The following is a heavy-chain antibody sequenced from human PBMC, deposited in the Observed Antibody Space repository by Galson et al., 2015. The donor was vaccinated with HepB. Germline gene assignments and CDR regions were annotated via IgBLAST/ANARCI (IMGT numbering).Heavy chain of an antibody. Sequence: SLRLSCAASGFTFSSYAMHWVRQAPGKGLEWVAVISYDGSNKYYADSVKGRFTISRDNSKNTLYLQMNSLRAEDTAVYYCARDPKAAQEYYFDYWGQGTLVTVSS. D-gene: IGHD2-15*01. CDR3: ARDPKAAQEYYFDY. CDR2: ISYDGSNK. CDR1: GFTFSSYA. J-gene: IGHJ4*02. V-gene: IGHV3-30-3*01.